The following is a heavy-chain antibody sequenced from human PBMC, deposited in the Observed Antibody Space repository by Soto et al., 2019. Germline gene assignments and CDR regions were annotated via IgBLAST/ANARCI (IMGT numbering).Heavy chain of an antibody. J-gene: IGHJ6*02. CDR2: IIPMFGTT. CDR1: GGTFNSYA. Sequence: QVQLVQSGAEVKRPGSSVKVSCKASGGTFNSYAVSWVRQAPGQGLEWIGGIIPMFGTTKYAQKFRGRVTITADKSTSTAYMELSSLKSEDMAIFYCARARSNYAFNYALDVWGQGIAVIVSS. V-gene: IGHV1-69*06. D-gene: IGHD1-26*01. CDR3: ARARSNYAFNYALDV.